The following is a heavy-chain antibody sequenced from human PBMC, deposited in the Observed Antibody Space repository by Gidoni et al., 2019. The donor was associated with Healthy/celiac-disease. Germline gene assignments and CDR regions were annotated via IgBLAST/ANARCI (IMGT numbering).Heavy chain of an antibody. CDR2: IYYSGST. Sequence: QLQLQESGRGLVKPSETLSLTCTVSGGSISSSSYYWGWIRQPPGKGLEWIGSIYYSGSTYYTPSLTSRVTISVDTSKNQFSLKLSSVTAADTAVYYCARRGYSYGLFDYWGQGTLVTVSS. D-gene: IGHD5-18*01. CDR1: GGSISSSSYY. CDR3: ARRGYSYGLFDY. J-gene: IGHJ4*02. V-gene: IGHV4-39*07.